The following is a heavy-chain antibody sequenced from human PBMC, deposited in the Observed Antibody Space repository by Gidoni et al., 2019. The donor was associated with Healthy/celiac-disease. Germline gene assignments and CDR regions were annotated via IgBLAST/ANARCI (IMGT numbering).Heavy chain of an antibody. CDR3: AKMWEDYYDSKEGMDV. J-gene: IGHJ6*02. Sequence: QVQPVESGGGVVHPGRSRRLSCAAAVFTVSSYGMHWVRQAPGTGLEWVAVISYDGSNKYYADSVKGRFTISRDNSKNTLYLQMNSLRAEDTAVYYCAKMWEDYYDSKEGMDVWGQGTTVTVSS. D-gene: IGHD3-22*01. CDR2: ISYDGSNK. CDR1: VFTVSSYG. V-gene: IGHV3-30*18.